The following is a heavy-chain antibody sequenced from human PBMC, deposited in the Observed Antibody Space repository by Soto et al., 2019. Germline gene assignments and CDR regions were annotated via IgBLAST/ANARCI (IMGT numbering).Heavy chain of an antibody. CDR1: GDSVSSNTAS. J-gene: IGHJ5*02. D-gene: IGHD5-12*01. V-gene: IGHV6-1*01. CDR2: TYSRSKWYN. Sequence: SQTLSLTCAISGDSVSSNTASWNWVRQSPSRGLEWLGRTYSRSKWYNDYAVSVKSRIIINPDTSKNQFSLQLNSVTPEDTAVYYCAKGDNLGPKAGYAFDPWGQGILVTVSS. CDR3: AKGDNLGPKAGYAFDP.